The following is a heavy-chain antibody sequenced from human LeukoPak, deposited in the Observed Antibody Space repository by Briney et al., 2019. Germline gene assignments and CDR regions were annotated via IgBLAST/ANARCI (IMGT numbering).Heavy chain of an antibody. Sequence: ASVKVSCKASGYTFTSYDINWVRQATGQGLEWMGWMNPNSGNTGYAQKFQGRVTMTRNTSISTAYMELSSLRSEDTAGYYCARGVGIVGATSYFDYWGQGTLVTVSS. D-gene: IGHD1-26*01. V-gene: IGHV1-8*01. CDR1: GYTFTSYD. CDR3: ARGVGIVGATSYFDY. J-gene: IGHJ4*02. CDR2: MNPNSGNT.